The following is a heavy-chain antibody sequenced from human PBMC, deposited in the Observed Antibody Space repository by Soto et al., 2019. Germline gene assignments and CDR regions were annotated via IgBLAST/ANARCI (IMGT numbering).Heavy chain of an antibody. CDR1: GFTVSSDS. Sequence: SXSRSCAACGFTVSSDSVSCDRHAPGEGMKWVSGCRGSGYDVTTYYADSVKGRLTISRDNSKNMLLLQMNSLRAEDTAIYYCAKKVNSGSGSQYLDYWGQGTLVTASS. CDR3: AKKVNSGSGSQYLDY. D-gene: IGHD3-10*01. V-gene: IGHV3-23*01. CDR2: CRGSGYDVTT. J-gene: IGHJ4*02.